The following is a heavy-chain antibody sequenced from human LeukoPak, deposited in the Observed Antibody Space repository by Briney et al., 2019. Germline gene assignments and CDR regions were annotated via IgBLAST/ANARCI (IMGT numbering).Heavy chain of an antibody. V-gene: IGHV4-61*01. D-gene: IGHD1-1*01. CDR1: GGSVSSGSYY. J-gene: IGHJ4*02. CDR3: ARFSSTGLEY. Sequence: SETLSLTCTVSGGSVSSGSYYWSWIRQPPGKGLEWIGYIFYSGTSNYNRSLKSRVTISVDTSNNQFSLKLTSVTAADTAVYYCARFSSTGLEYWGQGTLVTVSA. CDR2: IFYSGTS.